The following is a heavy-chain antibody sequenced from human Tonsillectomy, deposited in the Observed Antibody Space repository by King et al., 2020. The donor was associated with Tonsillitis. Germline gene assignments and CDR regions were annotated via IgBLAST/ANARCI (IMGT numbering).Heavy chain of an antibody. CDR3: ARRGPLRRGVLRYFGGMGGMGV. J-gene: IGHJ6*02. CDR1: GYTFTSYD. D-gene: IGHD3-9*01. CDR2: MNPNSGNT. Sequence: VQLVESGAEVKKPGASVKVSCKASGYTFTSYDINWVRQATGQGLEWMGWMNPNSGNTGYAQKFQGRVTMTRNTSISTAYMELSSLRSEDTAVYYCARRGPLRRGVLRYFGGMGGMGVWGQGTTVTVSS. V-gene: IGHV1-8*02.